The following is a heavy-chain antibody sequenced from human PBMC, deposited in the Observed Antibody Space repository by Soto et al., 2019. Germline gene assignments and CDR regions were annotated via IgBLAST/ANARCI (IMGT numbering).Heavy chain of an antibody. CDR1: GGSISSGGYY. CDR3: ARDSRRYCSGGSCYYYFDY. CDR2: IYYSGST. V-gene: IGHV4-31*03. Sequence: SETLSLTCTVSGGSISSGGYYWSWIRQHPGKGLEWIGYIYYSGSTYYNPSLKSRVTISVDTSKNQFSLKLSSVTAADTAVYYCARDSRRYCSGGSCYYYFDYWGQGTLVTVSS. D-gene: IGHD2-15*01. J-gene: IGHJ4*02.